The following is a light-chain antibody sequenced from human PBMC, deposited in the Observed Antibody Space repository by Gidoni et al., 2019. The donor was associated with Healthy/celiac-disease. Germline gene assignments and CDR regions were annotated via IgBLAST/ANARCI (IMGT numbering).Light chain of an antibody. CDR3: QQYYSYPRT. V-gene: IGKV1-8*01. CDR2: AAS. CDR1: QGISSY. J-gene: IGKJ1*01. Sequence: AIRISQSPSSLSASTGDRVTISCRARQGISSYLSWYQQKPGKAPKLLIYAASPLQSGVPSRFSSSGSGADFTLTISCLQSEDFATYYCQQYYSYPRTFGQGTKVEIK.